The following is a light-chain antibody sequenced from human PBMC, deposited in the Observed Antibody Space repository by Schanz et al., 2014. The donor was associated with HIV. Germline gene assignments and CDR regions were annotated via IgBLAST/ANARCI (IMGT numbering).Light chain of an antibody. CDR3: TSYAGNNIFV. CDR1: SSDVGGYKY. J-gene: IGLJ1*01. CDR2: EAT. V-gene: IGLV2-8*01. Sequence: QSALTQPPSASGSPGQSVTISCTGTSSDVGGYKYVSWYQQHPGKAPKLLIYEATQRPAGVPDRFSGSKSGNTASPTVSGLQAEDEADYYCTSYAGNNIFVFGTGTKLTVL.